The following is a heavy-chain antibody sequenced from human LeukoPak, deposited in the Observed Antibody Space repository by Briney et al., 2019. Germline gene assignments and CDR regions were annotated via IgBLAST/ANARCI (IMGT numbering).Heavy chain of an antibody. CDR1: GFTFSSYA. D-gene: IGHD4-23*01. CDR2: INQDGSEK. Sequence: GGSLRLSCAASGFTFSSYAMSWVRQPPGKGPQWVASINQDGSEKYYVDSVKGRFSISRDNAKNSLYLQMDSLRVEDTAVYYCARSTAVVYWGQGTLVTVSS. J-gene: IGHJ4*02. CDR3: ARSTAVVY. V-gene: IGHV3-7*01.